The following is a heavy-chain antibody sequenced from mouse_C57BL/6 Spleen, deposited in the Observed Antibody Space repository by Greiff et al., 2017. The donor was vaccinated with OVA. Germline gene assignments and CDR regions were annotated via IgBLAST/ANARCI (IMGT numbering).Heavy chain of an antibody. Sequence: QVQLQQPGAELVMPGASVKLSCKASGYTFTSYWMHWVKQRPGQGLEWIGEIDPSDSYTNYNQKFKGKSTLTVDKSSSTAYMQLSSLTSEDSAVYYCAVCMRQRYLDYWGQGTTLTVSS. J-gene: IGHJ2*01. CDR2: IDPSDSYT. V-gene: IGHV1-69*01. CDR3: AVCMRQRYLDY. CDR1: GYTFTSYW.